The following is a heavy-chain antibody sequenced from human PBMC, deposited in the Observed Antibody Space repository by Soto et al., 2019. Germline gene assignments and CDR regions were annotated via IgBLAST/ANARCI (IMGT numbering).Heavy chain of an antibody. CDR3: ANTGLWIQLWSAFDY. Sequence: GGSLRLSCAASGFTFSSYAMSWVRQAPGKGLEWVSAISGSGGSTYYADSVKGRFTISRDNSKNTLYLQMNSLRAEDTAVYYCANTGLWIQLWSAFDYWGQGTLVTVSS. D-gene: IGHD5-18*01. CDR1: GFTFSSYA. J-gene: IGHJ4*02. V-gene: IGHV3-23*01. CDR2: ISGSGGST.